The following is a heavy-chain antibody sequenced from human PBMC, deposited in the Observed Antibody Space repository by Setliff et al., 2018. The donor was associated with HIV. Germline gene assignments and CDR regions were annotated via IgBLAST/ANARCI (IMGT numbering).Heavy chain of an antibody. J-gene: IGHJ6*03. V-gene: IGHV3-23*01. CDR1: GFTFSNYA. Sequence: PGGSLRLSCAASGFTFSNYAMSWVRQAPGEGLEWVSAILSTGERTFYADSVKGRFTISRDNSKNTVYLQMNSLRAEDTAEYYCAKDPHNIYLFYFHYMDVWGKGTTVTVSS. CDR3: AKDPHNIYLFYFHYMDV. CDR2: ILSTGERT.